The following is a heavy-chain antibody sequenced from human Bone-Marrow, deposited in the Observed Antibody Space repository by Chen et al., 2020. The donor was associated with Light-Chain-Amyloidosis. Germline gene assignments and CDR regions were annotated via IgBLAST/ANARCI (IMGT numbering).Heavy chain of an antibody. D-gene: IGHD3-10*01. J-gene: IGHJ4*02. CDR2: VSGSTVST. CDR3: TRKGGYFDF. V-gene: IGHV3-23*04. CDR1: GFNFSRLG. Sequence: EVQLVESGGGLVQPGGSLRLSCATSGFNFSRLGMSWVRQAPGKGLEWVSTVSGSTVSTYYAGAVKGRFIISRDNSKSTLYLQMNSLRAGDTAVYFCTRKGGYFDFWGQGSLVTVSS.